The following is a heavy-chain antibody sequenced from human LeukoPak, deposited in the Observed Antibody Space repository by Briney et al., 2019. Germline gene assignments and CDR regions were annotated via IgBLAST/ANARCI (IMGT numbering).Heavy chain of an antibody. V-gene: IGHV3-30-3*01. CDR2: ISYDGSNK. D-gene: IGHD1-26*01. Sequence: GGSLRLSCAASGFTFSSYAMHWVRQAPGKGLEWVAVISYDGSNKYYADSVKGRFTISRDNSKNTLYLQMNSLRAEDTAVYYCARDPAVGAYFDYWGQGTLVTVSS. CDR3: ARDPAVGAYFDY. CDR1: GFTFSSYA. J-gene: IGHJ4*02.